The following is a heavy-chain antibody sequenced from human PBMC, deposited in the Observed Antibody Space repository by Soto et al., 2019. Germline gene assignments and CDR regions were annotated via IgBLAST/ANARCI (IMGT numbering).Heavy chain of an antibody. Sequence: ASVKVSCKASGYTFTSYGISWVRQAPGQGLEWMGWISAYNGNTNYAQKLQGRVTMTTDTSTSTAYMELRSLRSDDTAVYYCASSITICGVVIPYYYYGMDVWGQGTTVTVAS. CDR1: GYTFTSYG. CDR2: ISAYNGNT. J-gene: IGHJ6*02. V-gene: IGHV1-18*01. CDR3: ASSITICGVVIPYYYYGMDV. D-gene: IGHD3-3*01.